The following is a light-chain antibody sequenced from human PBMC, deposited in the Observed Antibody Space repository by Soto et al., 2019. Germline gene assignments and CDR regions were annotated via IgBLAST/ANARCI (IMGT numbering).Light chain of an antibody. V-gene: IGKV3-15*01. Sequence: EIVMTQSPATLSVSPGERATLSCRASQSVSTNLAWYQQRPGQAPRLLIYNTSPRATGVPARFSGSGSGTDFTLTITNLQSEDFAVYYCQQYNNWPLTFGGGTRVEIK. J-gene: IGKJ4*01. CDR1: QSVSTN. CDR3: QQYNNWPLT. CDR2: NTS.